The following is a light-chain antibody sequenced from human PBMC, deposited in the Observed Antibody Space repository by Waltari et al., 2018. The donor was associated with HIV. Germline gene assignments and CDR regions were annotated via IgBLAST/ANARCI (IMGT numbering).Light chain of an antibody. V-gene: IGLV3-10*01. J-gene: IGLJ2*01. CDR3: YSTDSAGTLVV. CDR2: EDS. Sequence: SYELPQPPSVSVSPGQTAKITCFGDALTEKYGYWFQQKSGQAPLLVIYEDSKRPSGIPERFSGSTSGTTTTLTISGAQVDDEGDYYCYSTDSAGTLVVFGGGTKLTVL. CDR1: ALTEKY.